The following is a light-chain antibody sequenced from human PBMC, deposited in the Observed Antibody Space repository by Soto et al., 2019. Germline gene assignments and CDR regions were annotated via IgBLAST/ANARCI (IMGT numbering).Light chain of an antibody. CDR1: SSDVGSYNL. J-gene: IGLJ1*01. CDR3: CSYAGSNYV. Sequence: QSVLTQPASVSGSPGQWITISCPGTSSDVGSYNLVSWYQQHPGKAPKLMIYEGSKRPSGVSNRFSGSKSGNTASLTISGLQAEDEADYYCCSYAGSNYVFGTGTKVTVL. V-gene: IGLV2-23*01. CDR2: EGS.